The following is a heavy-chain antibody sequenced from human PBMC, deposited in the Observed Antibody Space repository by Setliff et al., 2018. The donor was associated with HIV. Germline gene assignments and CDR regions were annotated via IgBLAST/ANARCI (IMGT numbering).Heavy chain of an antibody. Sequence: GGSLRLSCAASGFTFSSYAMHWVRQAPGKGLEWVAVISYDGSNKYYADSVKGRFTISRDNSKNTLYLQMNSLRAEDTAVYYCARDKDRTAVDSFDYWGQGTLVTVSS. V-gene: IGHV3-30*04. CDR1: GFTFSSYA. CDR3: ARDKDRTAVDSFDY. J-gene: IGHJ4*02. D-gene: IGHD6-19*01. CDR2: ISYDGSNK.